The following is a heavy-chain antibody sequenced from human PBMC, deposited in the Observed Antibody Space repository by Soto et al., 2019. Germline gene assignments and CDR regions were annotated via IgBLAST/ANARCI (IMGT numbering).Heavy chain of an antibody. CDR3: ARRGKKIAAAGLLFDY. V-gene: IGHV4-59*01. CDR2: IYYSGST. CDR1: GGSISSYY. D-gene: IGHD6-13*01. Sequence: PSETLSLTCTVSGGSISSYYWSWIRQPPGKGLEWIGYIYYSGSTNYNPSLKSRVTISVDTSKNQFSLKLSSVTAADTAVYYCARRGKKIAAAGLLFDYWGQGTLVTVSS. J-gene: IGHJ4*02.